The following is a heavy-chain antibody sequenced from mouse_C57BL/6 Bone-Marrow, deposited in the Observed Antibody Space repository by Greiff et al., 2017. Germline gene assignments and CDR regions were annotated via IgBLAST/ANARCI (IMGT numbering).Heavy chain of an antibody. CDR2: ISDGGSYT. CDR3: SRDGETAQAFYAMDY. Sequence: DVKLQESGGGLVKPGGSLKFSCAASGFNFSSYAMSWVSQTPEKRLEWVATISDGGSYTYYPDNVQGRFTISRDNAKNNLYLQMSHLKSEDTAMYSCSRDGETAQAFYAMDYWGQGTSVTVS. D-gene: IGHD3-2*02. V-gene: IGHV5-4*01. J-gene: IGHJ4*01. CDR1: GFNFSSYA.